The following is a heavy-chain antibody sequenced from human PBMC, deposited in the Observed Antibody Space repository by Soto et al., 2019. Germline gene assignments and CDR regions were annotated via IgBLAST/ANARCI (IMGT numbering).Heavy chain of an antibody. J-gene: IGHJ4*02. CDR1: GGSFSGYY. Sequence: QVQLQQWGAGLLKPSETLSLTCAVYGGSFSGYYWSWIRQPPGKGLEWIGEINHSGSTNYNPSLKCRVTISVDASKNQFSLNLSSVTAADTAVYYCARNPRSTVTNDYWGQGTLVTVSS. D-gene: IGHD4-17*01. V-gene: IGHV4-34*02. CDR2: INHSGST. CDR3: ARNPRSTVTNDY.